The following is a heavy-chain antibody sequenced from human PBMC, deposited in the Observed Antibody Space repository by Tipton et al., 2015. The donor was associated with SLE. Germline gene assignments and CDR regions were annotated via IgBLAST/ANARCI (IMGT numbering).Heavy chain of an antibody. D-gene: IGHD2-15*01. CDR1: GISFTSYY. V-gene: IGHV4-59*01. CDR2: ISYTGST. CDR3: ARYSLTNWHLDL. Sequence: TPSLTCTVSGISFTSYYWSWIRQPPGKGLEWVGYISYTGSTIYNPSLNSRVTISVDTSRNQFSLKLTSVTAADSAVYYCARYSLTNWHLDLWGRGTLATVSS. J-gene: IGHJ2*01.